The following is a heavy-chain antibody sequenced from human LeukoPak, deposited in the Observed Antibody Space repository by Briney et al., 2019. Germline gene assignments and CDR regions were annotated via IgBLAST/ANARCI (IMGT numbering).Heavy chain of an antibody. D-gene: IGHD2-2*01. CDR1: GFIFSNYW. J-gene: IGHJ4*02. CDR2: IKQDGTEK. V-gene: IGHV3-7*01. Sequence: PGGSLRLSCAASGFIFSNYWMSWVRQAPGKGLEWVANIKQDGTEKYYVDSVKGRFTISRDNAKNSLYLQMDSLRAEDTAVYYCARGRVVVVPSVRWDYWGQGAPVTVSS. CDR3: ARGRVVVVPSVRWDY.